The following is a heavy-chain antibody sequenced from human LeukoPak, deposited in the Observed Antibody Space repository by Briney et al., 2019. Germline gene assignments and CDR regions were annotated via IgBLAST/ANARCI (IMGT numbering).Heavy chain of an antibody. CDR3: ARDQGLTGYFDY. D-gene: IGHD3-9*01. J-gene: IGHJ4*02. V-gene: IGHV1-46*01. Sequence: GASVKVSCKASGCTFTGYYMHWVRQAPGQGLEWMGIINPSGGSTNYAQKFQGRVTMTRDTSTRTVYMELSSLRSEDTAVYYCARDQGLTGYFDYWGQGTLVTVSS. CDR2: INPSGGST. CDR1: GCTFTGYY.